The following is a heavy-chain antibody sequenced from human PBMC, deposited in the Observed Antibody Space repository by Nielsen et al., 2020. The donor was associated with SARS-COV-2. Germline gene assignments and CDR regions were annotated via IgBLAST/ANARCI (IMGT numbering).Heavy chain of an antibody. J-gene: IGHJ6*02. Sequence: GESLKISCAASGFTFSSYCMHWVRQAPGKGLEWVAVISYDGSNKYYADSVKGRFTISRDNSKNTLYLQMNSLRAEDTAVYYCAKDLSSSFPPLYYYYYGMDVWGQGTTVTVSS. V-gene: IGHV3-30*18. D-gene: IGHD6-13*01. CDR1: GFTFSSYC. CDR3: AKDLSSSFPPLYYYYYGMDV. CDR2: ISYDGSNK.